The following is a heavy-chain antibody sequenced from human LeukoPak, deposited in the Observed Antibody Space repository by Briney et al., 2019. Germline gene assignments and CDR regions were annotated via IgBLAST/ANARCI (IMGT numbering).Heavy chain of an antibody. D-gene: IGHD3/OR15-3a*01. J-gene: IGHJ4*02. Sequence: GSLRLSCAASGFSFDEYARHWVRQAQGKGLEWVSGINWNGGSTYYADSVKGRLTISRDNGKNSLYLQMNRLRAENTGLYYCARALDHDCFDNWCQGRGATFSS. CDR2: INWNGGST. CDR1: GFSFDEYA. V-gene: IGHV3-20*04. CDR3: ARALDHDCFDN.